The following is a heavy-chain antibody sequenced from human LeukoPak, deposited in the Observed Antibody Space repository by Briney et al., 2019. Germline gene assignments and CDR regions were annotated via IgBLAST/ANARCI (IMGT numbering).Heavy chain of an antibody. CDR3: ARAEAGGDAFDI. V-gene: IGHV3-74*01. CDR1: GFTFSSYW. D-gene: IGHD6-19*01. Sequence: GGSLRLSCAASGFTFSSYWMHWVRQAPGKGLVWVSRISSDGSSTSYADSVKGRFTISRDNAKNTLYLQMNSLRAEDTAVYYCARAEAGGDAFDIWGQGTMVTVSS. J-gene: IGHJ3*02. CDR2: ISSDGSST.